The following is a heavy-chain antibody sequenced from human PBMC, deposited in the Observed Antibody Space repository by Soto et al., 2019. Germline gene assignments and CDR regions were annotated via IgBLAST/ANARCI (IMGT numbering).Heavy chain of an antibody. CDR2: VYYGGST. Sequence: SETLSLTCTVSGGSISSSSYYWGWIRQPPGKGLEWIGNVYYGGSTYYNPSLKSRVTISVETSKSQFSLKLSSVTAADTAVYYCAGGDYYHSSGYYFYYYAMDVWGQGTTVTVSS. J-gene: IGHJ6*02. CDR3: AGGDYYHSSGYYFYYYAMDV. CDR1: GGSISSSSYY. V-gene: IGHV4-39*01. D-gene: IGHD3-22*01.